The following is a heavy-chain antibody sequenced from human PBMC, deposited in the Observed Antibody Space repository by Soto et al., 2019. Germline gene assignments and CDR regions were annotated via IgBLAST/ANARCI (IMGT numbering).Heavy chain of an antibody. CDR2: IIPILVTA. CDR3: ARYSSYDFWSGYYTVPPMDWLDP. D-gene: IGHD3-3*01. V-gene: IGHV1-69*13. Sequence: SVKVSCKASGGTFSSYAISWVRQAPGQGLEWMGGIIPILVTADYTQKFQGRVTITADECTRTAYMELNRLRSEGTAVYYCARYSSYDFWSGYYTVPPMDWLDPWVNGAMIPSSS. CDR1: GGTFSSYA. J-gene: IGHJ5*02.